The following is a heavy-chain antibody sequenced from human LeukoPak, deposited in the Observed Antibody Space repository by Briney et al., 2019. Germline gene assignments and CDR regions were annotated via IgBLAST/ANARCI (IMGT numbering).Heavy chain of an antibody. J-gene: IGHJ4*02. CDR1: GGSISSYY. D-gene: IGHD3-10*01. Sequence: SETLSLTCTVSGGSISSYYWGWIRQPPGKGLEWIGNIYYSGSTYYNPSLKSRVTISVDTSKNQFSLKLSSVTAADTAVYYCARGKWFGELSNQNFDYWGQGTLVTVSS. CDR2: IYYSGST. CDR3: ARGKWFGELSNQNFDY. V-gene: IGHV4-39*07.